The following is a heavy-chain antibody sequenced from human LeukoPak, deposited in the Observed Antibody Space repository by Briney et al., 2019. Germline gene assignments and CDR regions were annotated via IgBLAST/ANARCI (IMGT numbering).Heavy chain of an antibody. CDR3: ARRLVATIDDAFDI. CDR2: IYPGDSDT. J-gene: IGHJ3*02. V-gene: IGHV5-51*01. Sequence: GESLKITCKGSGYSFTSYWIGWVRQMPGKGLEWIGIIYPGDSDTRYSPSFQGQVTISADKSISTAYLQWSSLKASDTAMYYCARRLVATIDDAFDIWGQGTMVPVSS. CDR1: GYSFTSYW. D-gene: IGHD5-12*01.